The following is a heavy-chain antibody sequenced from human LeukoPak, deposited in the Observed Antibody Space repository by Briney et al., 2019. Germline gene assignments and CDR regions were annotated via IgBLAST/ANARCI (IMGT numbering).Heavy chain of an antibody. D-gene: IGHD3-10*02. J-gene: IGHJ6*04. CDR2: INSDGSST. CDR1: GFTFSSYW. CDR3: AELGITMIGGV. Sequence: GGSLRLSCAASGFTFSSYWMHWVRQAPGKGLVWVSRINSDGSSTSYADSVKGRFTISRDNTKNSLYLQMNSLRAEDTAVYYCAELGITMIGGVWGKGTTVTISS. V-gene: IGHV3-74*01.